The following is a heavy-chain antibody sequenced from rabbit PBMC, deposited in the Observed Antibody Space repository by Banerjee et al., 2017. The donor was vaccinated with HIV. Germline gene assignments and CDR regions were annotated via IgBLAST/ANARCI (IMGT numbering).Heavy chain of an antibody. J-gene: IGHJ3*01. CDR3: ARSDYGDGSRLGL. CDR2: ITTGGGT. V-gene: IGHV1S45*01. D-gene: IGHD2-1*01. CDR1: GFTLSSYW. Sequence: QEQLEESGGDLVKPEGSLTLSCKASGFTLSSYWMTWVRQAPGEGLEFIGTITTGGGTYYASWAKGRFTVSKTSSTTVTLQMTSLTAADTATYFCARSDYGDGSRLGLWGPGTLVTVS.